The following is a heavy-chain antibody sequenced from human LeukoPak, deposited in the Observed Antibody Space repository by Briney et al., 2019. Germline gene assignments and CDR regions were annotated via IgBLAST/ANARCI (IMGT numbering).Heavy chain of an antibody. CDR3: ARDHITMIRGVSYYYYGMDV. V-gene: IGHV3-53*01. CDR1: GFTVSSNY. D-gene: IGHD3-10*01. Sequence: GGSLRLSCAASGFTVSSNYMSWVRQAPGKGLEWVSIIYSGGSTYYADSVKGRFTISRHNSKNTLYLQMNSLRAEDTAVYYCARDHITMIRGVSYYYYGMDVWGQGTTVTVSS. CDR2: IYSGGST. J-gene: IGHJ6*02.